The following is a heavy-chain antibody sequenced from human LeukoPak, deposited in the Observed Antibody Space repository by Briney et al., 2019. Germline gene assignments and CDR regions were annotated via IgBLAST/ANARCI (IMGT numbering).Heavy chain of an antibody. J-gene: IGHJ4*02. V-gene: IGHV3-23*01. CDR1: GFTFNNYA. Sequence: GGSLRLSCAASGFTFNNYAMSWVRQAPGKGLERVSGISVSGGSTFYADSVKGRFTISRDNSKNTLYLQMNSLRAEDTAVYYCAKGGSTSCPDYWGQGTLVTVSS. CDR2: ISVSGGST. CDR3: AKGGSTSCPDY. D-gene: IGHD2-2*01.